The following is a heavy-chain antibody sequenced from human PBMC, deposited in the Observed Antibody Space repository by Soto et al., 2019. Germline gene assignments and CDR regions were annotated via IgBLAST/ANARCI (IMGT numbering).Heavy chain of an antibody. D-gene: IGHD2-21*01. Sequence: EVQPLESGGGLVQPGGSLRLSCTASGFTLTSYAINWVRQAPGKGLEWVSATTGGAGLTYYADSVKGRFSVSSDNPGNTLYLQLNSLRPEDTAVYYCARVDRGSVARPTRLDPWGQGTLVTVSS. CDR2: TTGGAGLT. CDR3: ARVDRGSVARPTRLDP. CDR1: GFTLTSYA. V-gene: IGHV3-23*01. J-gene: IGHJ5*02.